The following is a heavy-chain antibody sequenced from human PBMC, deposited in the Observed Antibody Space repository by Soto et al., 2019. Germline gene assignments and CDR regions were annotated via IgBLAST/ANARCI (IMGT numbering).Heavy chain of an antibody. CDR2: VSNEGSK. CDR1: GFRVSDYW. V-gene: IGHV3-74*01. Sequence: EVQLVESGGGLVQPGGSLRLACAGSGFRVSDYWMHWVRQAPGKGLVWVSRVSNEGSKEYADFVKGRFTLSKDHAKNTLYLEMDSLSVEDTALYYCTATPRNGMGVWGQGTKVTVAS. CDR3: TATPRNGMGV. J-gene: IGHJ6*02.